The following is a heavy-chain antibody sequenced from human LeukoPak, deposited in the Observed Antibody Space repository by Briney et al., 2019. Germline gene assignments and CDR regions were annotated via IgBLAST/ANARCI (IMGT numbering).Heavy chain of an antibody. CDR2: INTTNGNT. CDR3: ARDRADTSMGYFYYYGMDV. V-gene: IGHV1-18*01. Sequence: ASVKVSCKASGYTFVNYGISWVRQAPGQGLEWMGWINTTNGNTKDVQKFQGRVTMTRDTSTNTVYMELRSLTSDDTAVYYCARDRADTSMGYFYYYGMDVWGQGTTVTVSS. CDR1: GYTFVNYG. J-gene: IGHJ6*02. D-gene: IGHD5-18*01.